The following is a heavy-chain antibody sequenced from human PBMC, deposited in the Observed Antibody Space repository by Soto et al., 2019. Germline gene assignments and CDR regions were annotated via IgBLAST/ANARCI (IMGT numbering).Heavy chain of an antibody. CDR2: IWYDGSNK. J-gene: IGHJ6*02. Sequence: PGGSLRLSCAASGFTFSSFGMHWVRQAPGKGLEWVSLIWYDGSNKYYADSVKGRFTISRDNSKNTLYLQMSSLRAEDTAVYYCVKDGSSGWPYYYGMDVWGQGTTVTVSS. CDR1: GFTFSSFG. D-gene: IGHD6-19*01. CDR3: VKDGSSGWPYYYGMDV. V-gene: IGHV3-30*02.